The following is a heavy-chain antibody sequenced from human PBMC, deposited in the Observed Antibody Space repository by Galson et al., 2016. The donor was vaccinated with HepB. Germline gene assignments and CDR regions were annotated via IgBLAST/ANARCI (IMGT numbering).Heavy chain of an antibody. J-gene: IGHJ5*02. CDR1: GFTVSNKY. V-gene: IGHV3-53*01. Sequence: SLRLSCAASGFTVSNKYMHWVRQAPGKGLEWVSLIYSGGSTYYTDSVKGRFTISRDSSNNTLFLQMSSLSVEDTAVDYCARAGGAVAATWGQGTLVTVSS. CDR2: IYSGGST. D-gene: IGHD6-19*01. CDR3: ARAGGAVAAT.